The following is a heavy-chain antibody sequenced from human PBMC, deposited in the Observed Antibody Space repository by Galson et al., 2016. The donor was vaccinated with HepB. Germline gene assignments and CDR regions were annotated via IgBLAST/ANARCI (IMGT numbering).Heavy chain of an antibody. J-gene: IGHJ6*02. CDR2: ISAYNGHT. CDR3: ARDDSGGWYGFHYGMDV. Sequence: SVKASCKASGYTFTTYGVSWVRQAPGQGLEWMGWISAYNGHTNYAQKLQGRVTMTTDTSTSTAYMELRSLKSDDTAVYYCARDDSGGWYGFHYGMDVWGQGTTVTVSS. D-gene: IGHD6-19*01. CDR1: GYTFTTYG. V-gene: IGHV1-18*01.